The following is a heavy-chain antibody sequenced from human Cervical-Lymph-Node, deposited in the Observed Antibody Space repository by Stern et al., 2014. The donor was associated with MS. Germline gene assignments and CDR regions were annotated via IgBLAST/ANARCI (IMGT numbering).Heavy chain of an antibody. Sequence: QVQLLQPGAEVKKPGASVTVSCNVAGHPLSELAMHWLRQLPTRGLEWMGQFDPEDGETVYAQQFQGRLSMTEDTSTGTAYMTLTALRSEDTAVYYCAKDRGVKWGPGTLVTVSS. J-gene: IGHJ4*02. CDR2: FDPEDGET. V-gene: IGHV1-24*01. D-gene: IGHD3-10*01. CDR1: GHPLSELA. CDR3: AKDRGVK.